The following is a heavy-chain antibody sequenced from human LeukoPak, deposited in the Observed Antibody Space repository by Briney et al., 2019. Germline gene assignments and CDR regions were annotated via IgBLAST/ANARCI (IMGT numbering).Heavy chain of an antibody. D-gene: IGHD4-17*01. CDR2: IYSGGST. V-gene: IGHV3-66*01. Sequence: GGSLRLSCAASGFTVSSNYMGWVRQAPGKGLEWVSVIYSGGSTYYADSVKGRFTISRDNSKNTLYLQMNSLRAEDTAVYYCAKDLTDHGNFDYWGQGTLVTVSS. J-gene: IGHJ4*02. CDR1: GFTVSSNY. CDR3: AKDLTDHGNFDY.